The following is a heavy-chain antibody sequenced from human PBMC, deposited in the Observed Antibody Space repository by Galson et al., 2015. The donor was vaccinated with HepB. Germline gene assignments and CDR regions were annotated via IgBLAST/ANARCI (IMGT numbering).Heavy chain of an antibody. CDR3: ARVYSSGWEAIDAFDI. J-gene: IGHJ3*02. CDR1: GFTFSSYS. Sequence: SLRLSCAASGFTFSSYSMNWVRQAPGKGLEWVSSISSSSSYIYYADSVKGRFTISRDNAKNSLYLQMNSLRAEDTAVYYCARVYSSGWEAIDAFDIWGQGTMVTVSS. V-gene: IGHV3-21*01. D-gene: IGHD6-19*01. CDR2: ISSSSSYI.